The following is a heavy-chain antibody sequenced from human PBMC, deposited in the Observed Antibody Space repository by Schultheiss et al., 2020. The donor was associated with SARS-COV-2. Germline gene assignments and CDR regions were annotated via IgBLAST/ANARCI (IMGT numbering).Heavy chain of an antibody. CDR1: GGTFSSYA. CDR3: ASGVPAAIRNWFDP. D-gene: IGHD2-2*01. V-gene: IGHV1-69*13. Sequence: SVKVSCKASGGTFSSYAISWVRQAPGQGLEWMGGIIPIFGTANYAQKFQGRVTITADESTSTAYMELSSLRSEDTAVYYCASGVPAAIRNWFDPWGQGTLVTVSS. J-gene: IGHJ5*02. CDR2: IIPIFGTA.